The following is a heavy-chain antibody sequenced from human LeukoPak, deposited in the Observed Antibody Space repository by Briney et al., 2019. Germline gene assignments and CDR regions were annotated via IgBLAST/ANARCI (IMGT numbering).Heavy chain of an antibody. Sequence: SVPLSLTCTVSNASISGYYWLCMPEPPGKGVEGIGYFYYTGSSYYNPSLKSRVTISVDMSKNEYALKLNSVTAADTAGYYCASLRDSNNWYAVDYWGQPTMVTDSS. V-gene: IGHV4-59*07. D-gene: IGHD6-13*01. CDR2: FYYTGSS. CDR3: ASLRDSNNWYAVDY. J-gene: IGHJ4*02. CDR1: NASISGYY.